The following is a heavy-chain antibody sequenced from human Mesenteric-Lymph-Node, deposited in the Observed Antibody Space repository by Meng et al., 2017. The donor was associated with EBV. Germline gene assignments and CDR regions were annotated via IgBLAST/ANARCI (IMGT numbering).Heavy chain of an antibody. D-gene: IGHD3-22*01. CDR1: GYTFTSYA. CDR2: INVGNGDT. Sequence: QGQLFRAGAEMQKPGASVKVSCEASGYTFTSYAMHWVRQAPGQRLEWMGWINVGNGDTKYSQKFHGRVTITRDTSATTAYMELRSLTSEDTAVYYCARDSTGDSRRFDPWGQGTLVTVSS. J-gene: IGHJ5*02. CDR3: ARDSTGDSRRFDP. V-gene: IGHV1-3*01.